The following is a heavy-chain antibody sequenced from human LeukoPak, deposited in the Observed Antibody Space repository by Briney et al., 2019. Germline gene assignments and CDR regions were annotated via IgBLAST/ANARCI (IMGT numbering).Heavy chain of an antibody. Sequence: GASVKVSCKASGYTFTSYYMHWVRQAPGQGLEWMGIINPSGGSTSYAQKFQGRVTMTRDTSTSTVYMELSSLRSEDTAVYYCARDFKGSKQWTSLTTVVQRFLGYWGQGTLVTVSS. D-gene: IGHD4-23*01. J-gene: IGHJ4*02. CDR2: INPSGGST. CDR1: GYTFTSYY. V-gene: IGHV1-46*01. CDR3: ARDFKGSKQWTSLTTVVQRFLGY.